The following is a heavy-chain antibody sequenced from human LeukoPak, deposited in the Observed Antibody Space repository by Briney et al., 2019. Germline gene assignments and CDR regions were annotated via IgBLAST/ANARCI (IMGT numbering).Heavy chain of an antibody. CDR1: GFTFSSYG. V-gene: IGHV3-33*06. D-gene: IGHD6-19*01. CDR3: AKAFGEQWLEIGAFDI. J-gene: IGHJ3*02. Sequence: PGGSLRLSCAASGFTFSSYGMHWVRQAPGKGLEWVAVIWYEGSNKYYADSVKGRFTIYRDNYKNTLYLQMNSLRAEDTAVYYCAKAFGEQWLEIGAFDIWGQGTMVTVSS. CDR2: IWYEGSNK.